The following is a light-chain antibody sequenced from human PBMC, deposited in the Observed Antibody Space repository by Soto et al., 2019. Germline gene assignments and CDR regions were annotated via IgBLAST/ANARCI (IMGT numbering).Light chain of an antibody. Sequence: DIQMTQSPSSLSASVGETVIITCRASQSISGFLHWYQQKPGKAPKLLIYAASTLQSGVPSHFSGTGSGTDFTLTINGLQPEDFATYYCHQTYSTPQTFGQGTKVDIK. CDR3: HQTYSTPQT. J-gene: IGKJ1*01. CDR1: QSISGF. CDR2: AAS. V-gene: IGKV1-39*01.